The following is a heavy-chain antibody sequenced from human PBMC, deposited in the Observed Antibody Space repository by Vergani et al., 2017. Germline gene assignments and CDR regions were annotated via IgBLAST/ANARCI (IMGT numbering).Heavy chain of an antibody. CDR2: IVVGSGNT. Sequence: QMQLVQSGPEVKKPGTSVKVSCKASGFTFTSSAMQWVRQARGQRLEWIGWIVVGSGNTNYAQKFQERVTITRDMSTSTAYMELSCLRSEDTAVYYCAAYDFWSGYPEPAWFDPWGQGTLVTVSS. CDR1: GFTFTSSA. CDR3: AAYDFWSGYPEPAWFDP. D-gene: IGHD3-3*01. V-gene: IGHV1-58*02. J-gene: IGHJ5*02.